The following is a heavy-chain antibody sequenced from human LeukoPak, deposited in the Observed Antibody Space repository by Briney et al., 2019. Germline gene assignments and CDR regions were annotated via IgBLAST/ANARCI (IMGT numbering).Heavy chain of an antibody. CDR2: IGTAGDT. D-gene: IGHD3-16*01. V-gene: IGHV3-13*01. Sequence: GGSLRLSCAASGFTFSNYDMHWVRHATGKGLEWVSAIGTAGDTYYSGSVKGRFTISRDNAKNSLYLQMNSLRAEDTAVYYCAREGYDYVWGSHYPADYWGQGTLVTVSS. CDR1: GFTFSNYD. J-gene: IGHJ4*02. CDR3: AREGYDYVWGSHYPADY.